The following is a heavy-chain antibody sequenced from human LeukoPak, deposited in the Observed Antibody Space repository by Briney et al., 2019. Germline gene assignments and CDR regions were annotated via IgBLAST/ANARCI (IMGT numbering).Heavy chain of an antibody. J-gene: IGHJ3*02. CDR1: GFTFSSYG. Sequence: PGGSLRLSCAASGFTFSSYGMHWVRQAPGKGLEWVAVIWYDGNNKYYADSVKGRFTIARDNSKDTLYLQMNGLTVEDTAVCHCTRDPTPGAFDIWGQGTVVAVSS. V-gene: IGHV3-33*01. CDR3: TRDPTPGAFDI. CDR2: IWYDGNNK.